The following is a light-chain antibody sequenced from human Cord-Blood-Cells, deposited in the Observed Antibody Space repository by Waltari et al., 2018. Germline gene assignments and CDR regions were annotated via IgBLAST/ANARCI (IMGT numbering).Light chain of an antibody. CDR2: EVS. V-gene: IGLV2-8*01. CDR1: SSDVGGYNY. CDR3: SSYAGSNVV. J-gene: IGLJ2*01. Sequence: QSALTQPPSASGSPGQSVTISCTGTSSDVGGYNYVSWYQQHPGKAPKLMIYEVSKRPVGVPDPFSGSKSGNTASLTVSGRQAEDEADSYCSSYAGSNVVFGGGTELTVL.